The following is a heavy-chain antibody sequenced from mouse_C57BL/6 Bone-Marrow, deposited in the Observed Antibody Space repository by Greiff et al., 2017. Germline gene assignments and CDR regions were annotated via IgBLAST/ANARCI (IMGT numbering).Heavy chain of an antibody. CDR3: ARRAWGGNYPYYAMDY. V-gene: IGHV8-12*01. Sequence: QVQLKVSGPGILQSSQTLSLTCSFSGFSLSTSGMGVSWIRQPSGKGLEWLAHIYWDDDKRYNPSLKSRLTISKDTSRNQVFLKITSVDTADTATYYCARRAWGGNYPYYAMDYWGQGTSVTVSS. CDR2: IYWDDDK. J-gene: IGHJ4*01. CDR1: GFSLSTSGMG. D-gene: IGHD2-1*01.